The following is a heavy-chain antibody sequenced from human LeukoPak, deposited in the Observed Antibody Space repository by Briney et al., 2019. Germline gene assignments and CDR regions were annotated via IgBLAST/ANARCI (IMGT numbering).Heavy chain of an antibody. Sequence: PGGPLRLSCAASGFTFSSYAMTWVRQAPGKGLEWVSAISTSGDNTYYADSVRGRFTISRDNSKNTLYLQMNSLRADDTAVYYCARKVYHRFDYWGQGTLVTVSS. CDR2: ISTSGDNT. V-gene: IGHV3-23*01. J-gene: IGHJ4*02. CDR1: GFTFSSYA. CDR3: ARKVYHRFDY. D-gene: IGHD2-2*01.